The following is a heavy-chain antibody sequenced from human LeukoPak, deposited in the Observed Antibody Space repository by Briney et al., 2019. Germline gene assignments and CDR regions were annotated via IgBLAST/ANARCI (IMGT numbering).Heavy chain of an antibody. Sequence: TLSLTCTVAGGSISSGDYYWSWIRQPPGKGLEWIGYIYYSGSTYYNPSLKSRVTISVDTSKNQFSLKLSSVTAADTAVYYCARENVVPAHHYYYYYGMDVWGQGTTVTVSS. CDR2: IYYSGST. V-gene: IGHV4-30-4*01. CDR1: GGSISSGDYY. D-gene: IGHD2-2*01. CDR3: ARENVVPAHHYYYYYGMDV. J-gene: IGHJ6*02.